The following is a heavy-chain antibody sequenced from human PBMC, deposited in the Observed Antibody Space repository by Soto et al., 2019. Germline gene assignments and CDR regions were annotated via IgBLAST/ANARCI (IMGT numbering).Heavy chain of an antibody. CDR1: GGSFSGYY. V-gene: IGHV4-34*01. CDR3: ARISNDYGGNGAFDY. Sequence: SETLSLTCAVYGGSFSGYYWSWIRQPPGKGLEWIGEINHSGSTNYNPSLKSRVTISVDTSKNQFSVNMSSVTAADTAVYYCARISNDYGGNGAFDYWGQGTLVTVSS. J-gene: IGHJ4*02. CDR2: INHSGST. D-gene: IGHD4-17*01.